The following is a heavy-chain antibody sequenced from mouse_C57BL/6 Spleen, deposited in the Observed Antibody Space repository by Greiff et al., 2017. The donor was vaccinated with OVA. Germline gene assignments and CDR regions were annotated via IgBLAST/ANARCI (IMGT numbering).Heavy chain of an antibody. J-gene: IGHJ4*01. V-gene: IGHV5-16*01. CDR1: GFTFSDYY. CDR2: INYDGSST. CDR3: ARESFRSYAMDY. Sequence: EVKLVESEGGLVQPGSSMKLSCTASGFTFSDYYMAWVRQVPEKGLEWVANINYDGSSTYYLDSLKSRFIISRDNAKNILYLQMSSLKSEDTATYYCARESFRSYAMDYWGQGTSVTVSS.